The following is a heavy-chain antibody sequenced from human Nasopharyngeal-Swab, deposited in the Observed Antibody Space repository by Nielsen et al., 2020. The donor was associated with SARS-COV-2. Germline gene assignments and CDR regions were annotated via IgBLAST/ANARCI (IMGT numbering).Heavy chain of an antibody. CDR2: IYYSGST. CDR3: AREGDSSGQGGFDP. J-gene: IGHJ5*02. CDR1: GGSISSSSYY. Sequence: SETLSLTCTVSGGSISSSSYYWGWIRPPPGQGLAWIGSIYYSGSTYYNPSPKSLVTNSLDTSKNQFSLKLSSVTAADTAVYYCAREGDSSGQGGFDPWGQGTLVTVSS. D-gene: IGHD3-22*01. V-gene: IGHV4-39*02.